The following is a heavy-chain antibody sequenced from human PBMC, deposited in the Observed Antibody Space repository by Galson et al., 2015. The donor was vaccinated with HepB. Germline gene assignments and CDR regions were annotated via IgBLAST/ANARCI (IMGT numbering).Heavy chain of an antibody. J-gene: IGHJ2*01. Sequence: SVKVSCKVSGYTLTELSMHWVRQAPGKGLEWMGGFDPEDGETIYAQKFQGRVTMTEDTSTDTAYMELSSLRSEDTAVYYCATGRDTDYAFDLWGRGTLVTVSS. CDR1: GYTLTELS. CDR2: FDPEDGET. D-gene: IGHD4-17*01. CDR3: ATGRDTDYAFDL. V-gene: IGHV1-24*01.